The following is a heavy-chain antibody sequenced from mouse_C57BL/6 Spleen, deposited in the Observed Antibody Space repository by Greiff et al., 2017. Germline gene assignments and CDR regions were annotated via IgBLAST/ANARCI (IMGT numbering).Heavy chain of an antibody. V-gene: IGHV1-81*01. Sequence: VKLQESGAELARPGASVKLSCKASGYTFTSYGISWVKQRTGQGLEWIGEIYPRSGNTYYNEKFKGKATLTADKSSSTAYMELRILTSEDSAVYFCALYSNYFDYWGQGTTLTVSS. D-gene: IGHD2-5*01. J-gene: IGHJ2*01. CDR2: IYPRSGNT. CDR3: ALYSNYFDY. CDR1: GYTFTSYG.